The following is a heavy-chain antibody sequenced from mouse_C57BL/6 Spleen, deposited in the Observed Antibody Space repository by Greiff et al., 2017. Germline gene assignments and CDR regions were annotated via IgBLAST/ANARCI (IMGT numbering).Heavy chain of an antibody. CDR3: ARAHGYGSSLDY. Sequence: QVTLKVSGPGLLQSSQTLSLTCSFSGFSLSTSGMGVSWIRQPSGKGLEWLAHIYWDDDKRYKPSLKSRLTISKDTSSNQVFLKITSVVTAETAADYCARAHGYGSSLDYWGKGTTLTGSS. CDR2: IYWDDDK. D-gene: IGHD1-1*01. V-gene: IGHV8-12*01. CDR1: GFSLSTSGMG. J-gene: IGHJ2*01.